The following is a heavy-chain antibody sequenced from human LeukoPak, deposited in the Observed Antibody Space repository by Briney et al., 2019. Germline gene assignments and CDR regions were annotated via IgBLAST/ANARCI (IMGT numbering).Heavy chain of an antibody. J-gene: IGHJ6*03. D-gene: IGHD3-10*01. CDR3: ARLITMVRESHYYMGV. CDR1: GYTFTSYA. Sequence: ASVKVSCKASGYTFTSYAMNWVRQAPGQGLEWMGWINTNTGNPTYAQGFTGRFVFSLDTSVSTAYPQISSLKAEDTAVYYCARLITMVRESHYYMGVWGKGTTVTVSS. CDR2: INTNTGNP. V-gene: IGHV7-4-1*02.